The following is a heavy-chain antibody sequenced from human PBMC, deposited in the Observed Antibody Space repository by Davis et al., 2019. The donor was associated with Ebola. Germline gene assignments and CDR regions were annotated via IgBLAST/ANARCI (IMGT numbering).Heavy chain of an antibody. D-gene: IGHD6-19*01. V-gene: IGHV4-59*01. CDR1: GGSISSYY. CDR3: ARKRLVRSSFDP. Sequence: PSETLSLTCIVTGGSISSYYWSWNRQLPGKGLEWIGYIYNSESTNYNPSLKSRVTISVDTSKNQFSLKLSSVTAADTAVYYCARKRLVRSSFDPWGQGTLVTVSS. CDR2: IYNSEST. J-gene: IGHJ5*02.